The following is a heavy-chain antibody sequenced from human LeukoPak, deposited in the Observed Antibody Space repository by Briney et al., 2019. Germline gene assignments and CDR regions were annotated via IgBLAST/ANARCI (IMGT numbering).Heavy chain of an antibody. J-gene: IGHJ3*01. D-gene: IGHD4-23*01. CDR3: ARGLRWPSPGAFDF. CDR1: GGSISGYY. CDR2: IYYSGST. Sequence: SETLSLTCTVYGGSISGYYWSWIRQPPGKGLEWIGYIYYSGSTNYNPSLKSRVTISVDTSKNQFSLKLSSVTAADTAVYYCARGLRWPSPGAFDFWGQGTMITVSS. V-gene: IGHV4-59*01.